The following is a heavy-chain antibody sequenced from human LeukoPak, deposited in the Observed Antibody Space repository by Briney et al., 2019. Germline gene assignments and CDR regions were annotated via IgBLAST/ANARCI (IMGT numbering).Heavy chain of an antibody. CDR1: GVSISNHY. D-gene: IGHD3-10*01. J-gene: IGHJ5*02. CDR3: AGSNYDNWFDP. Sequence: PSETLSLTCTVSGVSISNHYWSWIRQAPGKGLEWIGYVYYSGTTNYNPSVKSRVTITVDTSKNQFSLKLSSVTAADTAVYYCAGSNYDNWFDPWGQGTLVSVSS. V-gene: IGHV4-59*08. CDR2: VYYSGTT.